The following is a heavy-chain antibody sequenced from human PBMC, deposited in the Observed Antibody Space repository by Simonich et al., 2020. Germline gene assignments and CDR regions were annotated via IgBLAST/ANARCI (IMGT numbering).Heavy chain of an antibody. Sequence: QVQLQQWGAGLLKPSETLSLTCAVYGGSFRGYYWSWFRQPPGKGLEWIGEINHSGSTNYNPSLKSRVTISVDTSKNQFSLKLSSVTAADTAVYYCARGKGWKNAFDIWGQGTMVTVSP. CDR1: GGSFRGYY. D-gene: IGHD1-1*01. CDR3: ARGKGWKNAFDI. J-gene: IGHJ3*02. V-gene: IGHV4-34*01. CDR2: INHSGST.